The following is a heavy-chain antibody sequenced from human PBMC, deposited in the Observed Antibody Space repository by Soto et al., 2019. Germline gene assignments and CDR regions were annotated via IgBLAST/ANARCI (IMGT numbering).Heavy chain of an antibody. D-gene: IGHD2-15*01. CDR2: IHYSGST. J-gene: IGHJ4*02. CDR3: ARRIYGVSDY. Sequence: SETLSLTCSVSGGSISGFYWSWRRQPPGKGLEWIGYIHYSGSTTYNPSLKSRITISVDTSENQFSLKLASVTAADTAVYYCARRIYGVSDYWGPGTLVTVSS. CDR1: GGSISGFY. V-gene: IGHV4-59*01.